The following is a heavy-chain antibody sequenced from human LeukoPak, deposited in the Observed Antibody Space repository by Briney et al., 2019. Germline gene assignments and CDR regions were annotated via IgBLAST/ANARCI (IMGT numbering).Heavy chain of an antibody. CDR1: GFSFSNYW. D-gene: IGHD6-6*01. CDR2: IKQDGSMK. Sequence: GGSLRLSCAAPGFSFSNYWMSWVRQAPGKGLEWVANIKQDGSMKGYVDSVKGRFTISRDNAKNSLYLQMNSLRADDTAVYFCAMIEQVVSNVEGGYWGQGTLVTVSS. J-gene: IGHJ4*02. CDR3: AMIEQVVSNVEGGY. V-gene: IGHV3-7*01.